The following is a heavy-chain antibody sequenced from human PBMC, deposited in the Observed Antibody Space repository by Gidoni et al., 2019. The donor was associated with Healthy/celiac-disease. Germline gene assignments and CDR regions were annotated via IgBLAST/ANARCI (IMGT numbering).Heavy chain of an antibody. Sequence: EVQLVESGGGLVKPGGSLRLSCAASGFTFSNAWMSWVRQAPGKGLEWVGRIKSKTDGGTTDYAAPVKGRFTISRDDSKNTLYLQMNSLKTEDTAVYYCTSRIAAAGMKRFDYWGQGTLVTVSS. CDR2: IKSKTDGGTT. J-gene: IGHJ4*02. D-gene: IGHD6-13*01. CDR3: TSRIAAAGMKRFDY. CDR1: GFTFSNAW. V-gene: IGHV3-15*01.